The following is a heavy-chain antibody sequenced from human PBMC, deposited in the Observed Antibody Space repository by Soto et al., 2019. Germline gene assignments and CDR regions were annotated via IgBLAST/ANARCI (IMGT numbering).Heavy chain of an antibody. Sequence: GGSLRLSCAASGFTFSSYAMSWVRQAPGKGLEWVSAISGSGGSTYYAGSVKGRFTISRDNSKNTLYLQMNSLRAEDTAVYYCAKHTAFYYYDSSGFLDYWGQGTLVTVSS. CDR2: ISGSGGST. CDR1: GFTFSSYA. V-gene: IGHV3-23*01. CDR3: AKHTAFYYYDSSGFLDY. J-gene: IGHJ4*02. D-gene: IGHD3-22*01.